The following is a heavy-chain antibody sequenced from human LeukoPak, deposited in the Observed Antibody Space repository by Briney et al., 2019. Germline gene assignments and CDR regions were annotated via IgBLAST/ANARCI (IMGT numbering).Heavy chain of an antibody. J-gene: IGHJ4*02. V-gene: IGHV3-33*01. D-gene: IGHD3-10*01. CDR2: IWYDGSNK. CDR1: GFTFSSYG. Sequence: PGGSLRLSCAASGFTFSSYGLHWVRQAPGKGLEWVAVIWYDGSNKYYADSVKGRFTISRDNSKNTLYLQMNSLRAEDTAVCYCARGHREREYYFDYWGQGTLVTVSS. CDR3: ARGHREREYYFDY.